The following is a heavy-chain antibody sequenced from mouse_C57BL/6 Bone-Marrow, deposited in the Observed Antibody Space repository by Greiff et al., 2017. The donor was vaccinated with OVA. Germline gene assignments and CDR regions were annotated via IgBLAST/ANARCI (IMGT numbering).Heavy chain of an antibody. CDR3: ARRGYYDYGEAY. CDR1: GYTFTSYW. Sequence: QVQLQQPGTELVKPGASVKLSCKASGYTFTSYWMHWVKQRPGQGLEWIGNINPSNGGTNYNEKFKSKATLTVDKSSSTAYMELRSLTSEDSAVYFCARRGYYDYGEAYCGQGALVTVSA. D-gene: IGHD2-4*01. J-gene: IGHJ3*01. V-gene: IGHV1-53*01. CDR2: INPSNGGT.